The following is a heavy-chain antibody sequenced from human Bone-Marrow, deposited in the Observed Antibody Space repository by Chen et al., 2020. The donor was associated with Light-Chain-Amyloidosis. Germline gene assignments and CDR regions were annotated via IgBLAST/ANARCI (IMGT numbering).Heavy chain of an antibody. CDR1: GYTFPNYW. CDR3: ARRRDGYNFDY. J-gene: IGHJ4*02. D-gene: IGHD5-12*01. V-gene: IGHV5-51*01. CDR2: IYPDDSDA. Sequence: EVKKPGESLKISCKGSGYTFPNYWIGWVRQMPGKGLEWMGVIYPDDSDARYSPSFEGQVTISADKSITNAYLQWRSLKASDTAMYYCARRRDGYNFDYWGQGTLVTVSS.